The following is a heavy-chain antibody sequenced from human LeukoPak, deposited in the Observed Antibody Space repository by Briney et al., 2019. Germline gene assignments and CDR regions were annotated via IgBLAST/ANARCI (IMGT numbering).Heavy chain of an antibody. D-gene: IGHD3-22*01. CDR2: IYSGGST. V-gene: IGHV3-53*01. CDR1: GLTVSSNY. CDR3: ARDLVDSSGYYYYYYGMDV. Sequence: GGSLRLSCAASGLTVSSNYMSWVRQAPGKGLEWVSVIYSGGSTYYADSVKGRFTISRDNSKNTLYLQMNSLRAEDTAVYYCARDLVDSSGYYYYYYGMDVWGQGTTVTVSS. J-gene: IGHJ6*02.